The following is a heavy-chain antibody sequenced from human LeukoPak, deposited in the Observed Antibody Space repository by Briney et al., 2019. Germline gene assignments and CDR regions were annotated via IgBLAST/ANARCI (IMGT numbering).Heavy chain of an antibody. J-gene: IGHJ5*02. Sequence: GSLRLSCATSGFTFSNYWMSWLRQAPGKGLVWVSCIKHDGSIATYAESVKGRFTISRDNARNTLYLQMNSLRVDDTAVYYCAKSDWFDPWGRGTLVTVSS. V-gene: IGHV3-74*03. CDR3: AKSDWFDP. CDR2: IKHDGSIA. CDR1: GFTFSNYW.